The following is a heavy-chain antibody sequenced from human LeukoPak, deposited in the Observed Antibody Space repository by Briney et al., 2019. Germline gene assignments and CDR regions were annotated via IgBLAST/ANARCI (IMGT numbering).Heavy chain of an antibody. D-gene: IGHD2-15*01. J-gene: IGHJ4*02. Sequence: GGSLRLSCAASGFTFSSYAMHWVRQAPGEGLEYVSAISSNGGSTYYANSVKGRFTISRDNSKNTLYLQMGSLRAEDMAVYYCARGRCCSGGSCYPCFDYWGQGTLVTVSS. CDR3: ARGRCCSGGSCYPCFDY. V-gene: IGHV3-64*01. CDR1: GFTFSSYA. CDR2: ISSNGGST.